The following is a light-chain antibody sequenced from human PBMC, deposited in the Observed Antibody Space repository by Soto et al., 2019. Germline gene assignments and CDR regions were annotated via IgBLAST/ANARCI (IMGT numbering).Light chain of an antibody. CDR1: SSDVGGYNY. CDR2: DVS. CDR3: GSYAGSYTYV. Sequence: QSALTQPRSVSGSPGQSVTISCTGTSSDVGGYNYVFWYQPHPGKAPKLMIYDVSKRPSGVPDRFSGSKSGNTASLTISGLQAEDEADYYCGSYAGSYTYVVGTGTKVTGL. V-gene: IGLV2-11*01. J-gene: IGLJ1*01.